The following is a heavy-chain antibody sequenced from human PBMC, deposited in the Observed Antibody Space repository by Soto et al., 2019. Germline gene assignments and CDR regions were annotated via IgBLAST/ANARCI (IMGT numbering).Heavy chain of an antibody. CDR1: GFTFSSYS. CDR3: ARVAHCSGGSCFSGHFDY. V-gene: IGHV3-48*01. Sequence: GGSLRLSCAASGFTFSSYSMNWVRQAPGKGLEWVSYISSSSSTTYYADSVKGRLTISRDNAKNSLYLQMNSLRAEDTAVYYCARVAHCSGGSCFSGHFDYWGQGTLVTVSS. CDR2: ISSSSSTT. D-gene: IGHD2-15*01. J-gene: IGHJ4*02.